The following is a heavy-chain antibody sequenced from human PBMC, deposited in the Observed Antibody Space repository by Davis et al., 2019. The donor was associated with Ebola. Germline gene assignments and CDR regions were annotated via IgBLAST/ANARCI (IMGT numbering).Heavy chain of an antibody. J-gene: IGHJ3*01. V-gene: IGHV3-53*01. CDR3: AKDTSNVWFDV. Sequence: GESLKISCAASGFTVSNNYMNWVRQAPGKGLEWVSTLGLSADTYYADSVKGRFTISRDNSKNTLHLQLNSLRVEDTAIYYCAKDTSNVWFDVWGQGTTVTVSS. D-gene: IGHD6-19*01. CDR2: LGLSADT. CDR1: GFTVSNNY.